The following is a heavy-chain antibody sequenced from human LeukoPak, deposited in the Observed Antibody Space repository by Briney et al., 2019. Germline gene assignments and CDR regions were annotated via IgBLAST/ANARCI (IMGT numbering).Heavy chain of an antibody. CDR3: ARADPTAIAFDY. J-gene: IGHJ4*02. Sequence: PSETLSLTCAVYGGSFSGYYWSWIRQPPGKGLEWIGEINHSGSTYYNPSLKSRVTISVDTSKNQFSLKLSSVTAADTAVYYCARADPTAIAFDYWGQGTLVTVSS. CDR2: INHSGST. D-gene: IGHD1-14*01. V-gene: IGHV4-34*01. CDR1: GGSFSGYY.